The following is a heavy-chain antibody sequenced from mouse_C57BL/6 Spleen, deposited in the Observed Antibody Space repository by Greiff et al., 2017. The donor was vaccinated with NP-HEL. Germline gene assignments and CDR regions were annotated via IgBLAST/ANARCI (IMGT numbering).Heavy chain of an antibody. J-gene: IGHJ3*01. CDR2: IDPENGDT. V-gene: IGHV14-4*01. Sequence: VQLQESGAELVRPGASVKLSCTASGFNIKDDYMHWVKQRPEQGLEWIGWIDPENGDTEYASKFQGKATITADTSSNTAYLQLSSLTSEDTAVYYCTTFRFAYWGQGTLVTVSA. CDR1: GFNIKDDY. CDR3: TTFRFAY.